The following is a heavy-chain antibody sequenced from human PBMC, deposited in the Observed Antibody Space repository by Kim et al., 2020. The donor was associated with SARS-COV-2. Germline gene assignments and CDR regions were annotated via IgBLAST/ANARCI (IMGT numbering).Heavy chain of an antibody. CDR2: ISGSGGST. D-gene: IGHD3-10*01. Sequence: GGSLRLSCAASGFTFSSYAMSWVRQAPGKGLEWVSAISGSGGSTYYADSVKGRFTISRDNSKNTLYLQMNSLRAEDTAVYYCAKDPGHYGSGVPYYYYGMDVWGQGTTVTVSS. J-gene: IGHJ6*02. CDR3: AKDPGHYGSGVPYYYYGMDV. CDR1: GFTFSSYA. V-gene: IGHV3-23*01.